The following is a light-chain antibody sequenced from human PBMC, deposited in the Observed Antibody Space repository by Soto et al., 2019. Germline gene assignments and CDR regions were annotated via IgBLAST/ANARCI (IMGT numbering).Light chain of an antibody. CDR1: QSISSW. J-gene: IGKJ1*01. Sequence: DIQMTQSPSILSASVGDKATITCRASQSISSWLDWYQQKPGKAPNLLIYNASNVESGVPSRFSGSGPWTEFTLTSTSLQPDDFATYYSQHYDSYSGTFGQGTKVEIK. V-gene: IGKV1-5*01. CDR2: NAS. CDR3: QHYDSYSGT.